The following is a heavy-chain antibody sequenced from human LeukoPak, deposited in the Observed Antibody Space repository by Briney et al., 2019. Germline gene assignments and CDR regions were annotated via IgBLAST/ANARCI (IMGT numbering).Heavy chain of an antibody. D-gene: IGHD2-15*01. CDR1: GGSISSGGYS. J-gene: IGHJ3*02. CDR2: IYHSGST. V-gene: IGHV4-30-2*01. Sequence: SETLSLTCAVSGGSISSGGYSWSWIRQPPGKGLEWIGYIYHSGSTYYNPSLKSRVTISVDRSKNQFSLKLSSVTAADTAVYYCARGPHGYCSGGSCYPDAFDIWGRGTMVTVSS. CDR3: ARGPHGYCSGGSCYPDAFDI.